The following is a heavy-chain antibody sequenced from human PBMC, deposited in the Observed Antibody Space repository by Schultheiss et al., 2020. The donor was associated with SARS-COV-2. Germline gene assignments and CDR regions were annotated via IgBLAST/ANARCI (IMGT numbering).Heavy chain of an antibody. CDR3: ARYSSGWYSNYYYYGMDV. Sequence: GGSLRLSCAASGFSLSTYAMHWVRQAPGKGLEWVAVISYDGSNKYYADSVKGRFTISRDNSKNTLYLQMNSLRAEDTAVYYCARYSSGWYSNYYYYGMDVWGQGTTVTVSS. CDR2: ISYDGSNK. CDR1: GFSLSTYA. V-gene: IGHV3-30*07. D-gene: IGHD6-19*01. J-gene: IGHJ6*02.